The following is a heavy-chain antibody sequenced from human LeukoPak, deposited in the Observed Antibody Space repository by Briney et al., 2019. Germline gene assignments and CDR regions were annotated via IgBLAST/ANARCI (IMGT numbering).Heavy chain of an antibody. J-gene: IGHJ3*02. V-gene: IGHV3-21*01. Sequence: GGTLRLSCAASGFTFSSYSMNWVRQAPGEGLEWVSSISSSSSYIYYADSVKGRFTISRDNAKNSLYLQMNSLRAEDTAVYYCARDRLSRSTTDAFDIWGQGTMVTVSS. D-gene: IGHD2-2*01. CDR3: ARDRLSRSTTDAFDI. CDR2: ISSSSSYI. CDR1: GFTFSSYS.